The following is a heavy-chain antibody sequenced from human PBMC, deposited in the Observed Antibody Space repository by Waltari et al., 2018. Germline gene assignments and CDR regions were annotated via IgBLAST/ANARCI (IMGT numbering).Heavy chain of an antibody. Sequence: QVQLVQSGAEVKKPGASVKVSCKASGYTFTGYYMHWVRQAPGQGLEWMGWINPYSGGTNYAQKFQGRVTMTRDTSISTAYMELSRLRSDDTAVYYCARATRSIAAAGTVLGYWGQGTLVTVSS. D-gene: IGHD6-13*01. J-gene: IGHJ4*02. CDR3: ARATRSIAAAGTVLGY. V-gene: IGHV1-2*02. CDR2: INPYSGGT. CDR1: GYTFTGYY.